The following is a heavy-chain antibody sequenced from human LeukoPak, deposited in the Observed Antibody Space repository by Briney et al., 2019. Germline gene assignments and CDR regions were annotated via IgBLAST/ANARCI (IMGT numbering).Heavy chain of an antibody. Sequence: GASVKVSCKASGYTFTGYYMHWVRLAPGQGLEWMGWINPNSGGTNYAQKFQGWVTMTRDTSISTAYMELSSLRSEDTAVYYCARDDIVVVPAVTAGYYGMDVWGQGTTVTVSS. V-gene: IGHV1-2*04. J-gene: IGHJ6*02. CDR3: ARDDIVVVPAVTAGYYGMDV. CDR1: GYTFTGYY. CDR2: INPNSGGT. D-gene: IGHD2-2*01.